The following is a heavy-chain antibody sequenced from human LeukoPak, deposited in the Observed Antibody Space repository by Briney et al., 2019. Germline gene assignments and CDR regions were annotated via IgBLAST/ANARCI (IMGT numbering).Heavy chain of an antibody. J-gene: IGHJ4*02. V-gene: IGHV3-15*01. CDR3: STDAGLRAL. Sequence: GSLRLSCAAPGFTFSNAWMTWVRQAPGKGLEWVGRIKSITHGGTTDYAAPVKGRFTISRDDSKDTLYLQMDSLKTEDTAVYYCSTDAGLRALGGQGTLVTVSS. CDR2: IKSITHGGTT. D-gene: IGHD1-14*01. CDR1: GFTFSNAW.